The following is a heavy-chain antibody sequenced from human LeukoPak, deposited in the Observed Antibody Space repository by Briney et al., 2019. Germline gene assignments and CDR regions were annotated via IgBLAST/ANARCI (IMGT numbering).Heavy chain of an antibody. V-gene: IGHV3-21*03. D-gene: IGHD2-21*02. J-gene: IGHJ4*02. CDR3: ASNVVVTAIALDS. Sequence: SVKGRFTISRDNAKNSLYLQMNSLRAEDTAVYYYASNVVVTAIALDSWGQGTLVTVSS.